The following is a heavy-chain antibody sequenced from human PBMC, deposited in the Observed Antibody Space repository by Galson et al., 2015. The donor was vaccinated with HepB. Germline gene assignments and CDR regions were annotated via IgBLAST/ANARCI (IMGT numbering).Heavy chain of an antibody. CDR1: GYSFTSYW. D-gene: IGHD2/OR15-2a*01. V-gene: IGHV5-51*04. CDR2: IHPADSNI. CDR3: ARVACTNSRCPMRLHWFGP. Sequence: QSGAEVKKPGESVEISCKASGYSFTSYWIAWVRQMPGKGLEWMGIIHPADSNIRYSPSFHGQVIFSPAGPTSTPHLQGSSLKASDTALYFCARVACTNSRCPMRLHWFGPWGQGTLVTVSS. J-gene: IGHJ5*02.